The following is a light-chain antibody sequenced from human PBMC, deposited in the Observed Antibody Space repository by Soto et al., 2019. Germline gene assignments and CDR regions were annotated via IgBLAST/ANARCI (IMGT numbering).Light chain of an antibody. CDR2: GAS. CDR3: QQYNNWPGT. CDR1: QSVSSN. Sequence: EIVMTQSPATLSVSPGERATLSCRASQSVSSNLAWYQQKPGQAPRLLIYGASTRATGIPARFSGSGSGTEFTLTISRLQSDDFAVYSCQQYNNWPGTFGQGTKV. V-gene: IGKV3-15*01. J-gene: IGKJ1*01.